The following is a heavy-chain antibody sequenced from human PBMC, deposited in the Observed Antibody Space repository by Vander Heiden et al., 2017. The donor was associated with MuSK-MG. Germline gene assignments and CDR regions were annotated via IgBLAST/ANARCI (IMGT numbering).Heavy chain of an antibody. V-gene: IGHV4-39*07. Sequence: QLQLQESRPRRVKPSETRSLTCTLSGSSLSSSSYYWGWIRQPPGKGLEWIGSIYYSGSTYYNPSLKSRVTISVDTSKNQFSLKLSSLTAAATAVYYCARAPYFYDSRGYYPDYWGQGTLVTVSS. CDR3: ARAPYFYDSRGYYPDY. D-gene: IGHD3-22*01. CDR1: GSSLSSSSYY. J-gene: IGHJ4*02. CDR2: IYYSGST.